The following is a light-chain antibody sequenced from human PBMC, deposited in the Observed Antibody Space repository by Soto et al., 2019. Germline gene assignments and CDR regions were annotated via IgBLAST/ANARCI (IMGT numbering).Light chain of an antibody. Sequence: EVVLTQSPGTLSLSPGERATLSCRASQRINTSYLAWYQQKPGQTPRLLIYGASTRATGIPVRFSGSGSGTEFTLTISRLEPEDLAVYYCQQYDYLVTFGQGTKVHI. CDR1: QRINTSY. V-gene: IGKV3-20*01. J-gene: IGKJ1*01. CDR3: QQYDYLVT. CDR2: GAS.